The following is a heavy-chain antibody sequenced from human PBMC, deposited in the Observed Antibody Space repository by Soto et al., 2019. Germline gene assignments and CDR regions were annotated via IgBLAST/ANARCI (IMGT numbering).Heavy chain of an antibody. CDR2: IDPSDSYT. D-gene: IGHD3-10*01. V-gene: IGHV5-10-1*01. CDR3: ARLRITMVRGGYYYYYYGMDV. CDR1: GYSFTSYW. J-gene: IGHJ6*02. Sequence: EVQLVQSGAEVKKPGESLRISCKGSGYSFTSYWISWVRQMPGKGLEWMGRIDPSDSYTNYSPSFQGHVTISADKSISNAYLQWSSLKASDTAMYYCARLRITMVRGGYYYYYYGMDVWGQGTTVTVSS.